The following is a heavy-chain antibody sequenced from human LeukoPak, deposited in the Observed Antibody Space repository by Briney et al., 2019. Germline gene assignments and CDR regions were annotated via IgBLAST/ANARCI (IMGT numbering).Heavy chain of an antibody. CDR3: ARGYDSSGYYFD. V-gene: IGHV3-48*04. CDR2: ISSSGSTI. J-gene: IGHJ4*02. D-gene: IGHD3-22*01. CDR1: GFTFSSYS. Sequence: PGGSLRLSCAASGFTFSSYSMNWVRQAPGKGLEWVSYISSSGSTIYYADSVKGRFTISRDNAKNSLYLQMNSLRAEDTAVYYCARGYDSSGYYFDWGQGTLVTVSS.